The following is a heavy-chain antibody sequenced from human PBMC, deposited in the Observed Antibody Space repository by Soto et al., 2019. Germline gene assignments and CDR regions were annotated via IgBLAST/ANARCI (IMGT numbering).Heavy chain of an antibody. CDR3: ARDRDSSSWYNWFDP. J-gene: IGHJ5*02. Sequence: EVQLVESGGGLVQPGGSLRLSCAASGFTFSSYSMNWVRQAPGKGLEWVSYISSSSSTIYYADSVKGRFNISRDNAKNSLYLQMNSLRDEDTAVYYCARDRDSSSWYNWFDPWGQGTLVTVSS. CDR2: ISSSSSTI. D-gene: IGHD6-13*01. V-gene: IGHV3-48*02. CDR1: GFTFSSYS.